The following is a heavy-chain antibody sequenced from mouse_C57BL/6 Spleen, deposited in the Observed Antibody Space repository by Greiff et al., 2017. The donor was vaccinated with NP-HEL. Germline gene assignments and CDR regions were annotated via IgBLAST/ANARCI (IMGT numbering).Heavy chain of an antibody. CDR3: ASCYYGSSYYFDY. CDR2: IDPEDGET. V-gene: IGHV14-2*01. CDR1: GFNIKDYY. D-gene: IGHD1-1*01. Sequence: VHVKQSGAELVKPGASVKLSCTASGFNIKDYYMHWVKQRTEQGLEWIGRIDPEDGETKYAPKFQGKATITADTSSNTAYLQLSSLTSEDTAVYYCASCYYGSSYYFDYWGQGTTLTVSS. J-gene: IGHJ2*01.